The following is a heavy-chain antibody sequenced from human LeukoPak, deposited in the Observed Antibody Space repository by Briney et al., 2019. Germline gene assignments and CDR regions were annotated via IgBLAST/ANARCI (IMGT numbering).Heavy chain of an antibody. Sequence: GGSLRLSCAASGFTFSDYYMSWIRQAPGKGLEWVSYISSSGSTIYYADSVKGRFTISRDNAKNSVYLQMNSLRADDTAVYYCAREFNTIGNFDFWGQGTLVTVSS. D-gene: IGHD1-14*01. CDR3: AREFNTIGNFDF. CDR1: GFTFSDYY. J-gene: IGHJ4*02. V-gene: IGHV3-11*04. CDR2: ISSSGSTI.